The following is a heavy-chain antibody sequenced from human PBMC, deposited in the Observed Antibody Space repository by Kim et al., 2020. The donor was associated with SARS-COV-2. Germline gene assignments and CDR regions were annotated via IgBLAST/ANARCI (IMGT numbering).Heavy chain of an antibody. CDR3: ARDRVPYGSGSYLGWFDP. V-gene: IGHV1-69*13. Sequence: SVKVSCKASGGTFRSYVISWVRPAPGQGLEWMGGIIPIFGTANYAQKFQGRVTITADESTSTAYMELSSLRSEDTAVYYCARDRVPYGSGSYLGWFDPWGQGTLVTVSS. CDR2: IIPIFGTA. J-gene: IGHJ5*02. D-gene: IGHD3-10*01. CDR1: GGTFRSYV.